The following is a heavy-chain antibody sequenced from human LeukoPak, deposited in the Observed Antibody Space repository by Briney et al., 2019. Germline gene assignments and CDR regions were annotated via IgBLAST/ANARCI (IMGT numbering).Heavy chain of an antibody. CDR3: TRVGYIDEGIDY. Sequence: GGSLRLSCAASGFIFRTYWMSWVRQAPGQGLERVANIKQDGSEKYYVDSVKGRFTISRDNAKNSLYLQMNSLRAEDTAIYYCTRVGYIDEGIDYWGQGTLVTVSS. CDR2: IKQDGSEK. CDR1: GFIFRTYW. V-gene: IGHV3-7*04. D-gene: IGHD5-24*01. J-gene: IGHJ4*02.